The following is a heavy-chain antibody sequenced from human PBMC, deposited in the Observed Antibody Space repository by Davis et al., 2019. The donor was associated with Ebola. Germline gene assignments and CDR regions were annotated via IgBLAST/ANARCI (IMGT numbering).Heavy chain of an antibody. D-gene: IGHD2-2*01. CDR3: ASHCSSDRCYFRFDP. CDR2: IYYSGST. CDR1: GGSISSGGYY. V-gene: IGHV4-31*03. J-gene: IGHJ5*02. Sequence: PSETLSLTCTVSGGSISSGGYYWSWIRQHPGKGLEWIGNIYYSGSTYYNPSLKSRVTISVDTSENQLSLRLSSVTAADTAVYYCASHCSSDRCYFRFDPWGQGTLVTVSS.